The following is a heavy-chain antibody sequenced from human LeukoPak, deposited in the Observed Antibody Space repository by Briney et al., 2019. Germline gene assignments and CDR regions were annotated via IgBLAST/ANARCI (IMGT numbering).Heavy chain of an antibody. CDR1: GYSISSGYY. V-gene: IGHV4-38-2*02. Sequence: ETLSLTCTVSGYSISSGYYWGWIRQPPGKGLEWIGSICHSGSTYYNPSLKSRGTISVDTPKNQLSLKLSSVTAADTAVYYCARFEGLKPSIAAPWGQGTMVTVSS. CDR3: ARFEGLKPSIAAP. CDR2: ICHSGST. J-gene: IGHJ3*01. D-gene: IGHD6-6*01.